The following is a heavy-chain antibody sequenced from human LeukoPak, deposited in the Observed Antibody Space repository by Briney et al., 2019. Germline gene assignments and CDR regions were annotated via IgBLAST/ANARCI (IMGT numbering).Heavy chain of an antibody. V-gene: IGHV4-39*01. D-gene: IGHD3-22*01. Sequence: PSETLSLTCTVSSGSISTSNYYWGWVRQPPGKALEWIGNIFYSGSTYYNPSLQSRVTISVDTSKNKFSLKLSSVTAADTAVYYCARHDSSGLYNAFDIWGQGTMVTVSS. CDR1: SGSISTSNYY. J-gene: IGHJ3*02. CDR3: ARHDSSGLYNAFDI. CDR2: IFYSGST.